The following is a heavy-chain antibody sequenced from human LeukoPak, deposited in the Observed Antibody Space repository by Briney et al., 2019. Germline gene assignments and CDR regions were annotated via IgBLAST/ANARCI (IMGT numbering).Heavy chain of an antibody. V-gene: IGHV4-34*01. CDR1: NGSITGYQ. Sequence: PSETLSRTRTVSNGSITGYQCSWIRQPPGKGLEWIGEINHSGNTNYNPSLKSRVTISVDTSKNQFSLKLSSVTAADTVVYCCARVDEHGYNIPHYWRQGTLVTVSS. D-gene: IGHD5-24*01. J-gene: IGHJ4*02. CDR2: INHSGNT. CDR3: ARVDEHGYNIPHY.